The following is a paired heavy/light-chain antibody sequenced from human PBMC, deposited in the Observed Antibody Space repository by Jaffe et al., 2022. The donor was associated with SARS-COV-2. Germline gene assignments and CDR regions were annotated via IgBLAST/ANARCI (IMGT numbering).Heavy chain of an antibody. Sequence: QVQLVESGGGVVQPGRSLRLSCAASGFSFSSYGMHWVRQAPAKGLEWVAVIWYDGSIKYYGPSVKGRFTVSRDNSKNTLYLQMNSLSVEDTAVYYCARDPRGFIQFDAFDIWGQGTMVTVSS. V-gene: IGHV3-33*01. D-gene: IGHD5-12*01. J-gene: IGHJ3*02. CDR1: GFSFSSYG. CDR2: IWYDGSIK. CDR3: ARDPRGFIQFDAFDI.
Light chain of an antibody. V-gene: IGLV10-54*04. Sequence: QAGLTQPPSVSKGLRQTATLTCTGNSDNVGNQGAVWLQQHQGHPPKLLSYRNNNRPSGISEKFSASRSGNTASLTITGLQPEDEADYYCSAWDGSLNAWVFGGGTKLTVL. CDR2: RNN. CDR3: SAWDGSLNAWV. J-gene: IGLJ3*02. CDR1: SDNVGNQG.